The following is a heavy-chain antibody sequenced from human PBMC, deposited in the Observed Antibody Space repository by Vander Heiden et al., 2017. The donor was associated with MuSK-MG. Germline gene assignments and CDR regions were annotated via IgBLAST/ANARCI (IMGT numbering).Heavy chain of an antibody. D-gene: IGHD3-10*01. V-gene: IGHV2-5*02. J-gene: IGHJ5*02. CDR1: GFSLSTSGVG. CDR3: AHRRAYGSGSYYNVRWFDP. CDR2: IYWDDDK. Sequence: QITLKESGPTLVKPTQTPTLTCTFSGFSLSTSGVGVGWIRQPPGKALEWLALIYWDDDKRYSPSLKSRLTITKDTSKNQVVLTMTNMDPVDTATYYCAHRRAYGSGSYYNVRWFDPWGHVTLITVSS.